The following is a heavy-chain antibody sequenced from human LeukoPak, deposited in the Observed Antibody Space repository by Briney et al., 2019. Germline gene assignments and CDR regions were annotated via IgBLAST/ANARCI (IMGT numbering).Heavy chain of an antibody. D-gene: IGHD6-13*01. J-gene: IGHJ4*02. CDR2: ISSSSSYI. Sequence: GGSLRLSCAASGFTFSSYSMNWVRQAPGKGLEWVSSISSSSSYIYYPDSVKGRFTISRDNAKKSLYLQMNSLRAHDTAVDYCARGQQLVNFDYWGQGTLVTVSS. CDR3: ARGQQLVNFDY. CDR1: GFTFSSYS. V-gene: IGHV3-21*01.